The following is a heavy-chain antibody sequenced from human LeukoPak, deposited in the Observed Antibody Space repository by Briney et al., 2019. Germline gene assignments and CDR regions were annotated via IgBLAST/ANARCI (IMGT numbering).Heavy chain of an antibody. V-gene: IGHV3-21*06. CDR1: GFSFSSYS. J-gene: IGHJ4*02. CDR3: ARLRRNTDSSGFFYYYDY. Sequence: GGSLRLFCAASGFSFSSYSFNWVRQAPGEGLEWVSSINTVSSYIYYADSLKGRFTISRDNAKNSVYLQMDSLRAEDSAVYYCARLRRNTDSSGFFYYYDYWGQGTLVTVSS. D-gene: IGHD3-22*01. CDR2: INTVSSYI.